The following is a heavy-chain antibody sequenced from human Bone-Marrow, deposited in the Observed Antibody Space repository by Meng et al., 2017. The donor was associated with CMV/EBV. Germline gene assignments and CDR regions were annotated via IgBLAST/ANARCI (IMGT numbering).Heavy chain of an antibody. CDR2: IYYSGST. J-gene: IGHJ4*02. V-gene: IGHV4-39*01. Sequence: GSLRLSCTVSGGSISSSSYYWGWIRQPPGKGLEWIGSIYYSGSTYYNPSLKSRVTISVDTSKNQFSLKLSSVTAADTAVYYCARGPLSSGWYRWGQGTLVTVSS. CDR1: GGSISSSSYY. CDR3: ARGPLSSGWYR. D-gene: IGHD6-19*01.